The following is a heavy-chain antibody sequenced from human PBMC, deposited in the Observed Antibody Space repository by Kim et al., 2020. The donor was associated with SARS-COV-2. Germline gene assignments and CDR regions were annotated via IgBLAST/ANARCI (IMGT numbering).Heavy chain of an antibody. J-gene: IGHJ4*02. V-gene: IGHV1-3*01. D-gene: IGHD3-10*01. CDR2: IIPANGNT. CDR1: GYSFSNYA. Sequence: ASVKVSCKASGYSFSNYALHWVRQAPGQRPEWMGWIIPANGNTKHSQKFQGRVSITRDTSATTAYMELTSLRSEDTAVYYCARVVYGSGSYYFDYWGQGTLVTLS. CDR3: ARVVYGSGSYYFDY.